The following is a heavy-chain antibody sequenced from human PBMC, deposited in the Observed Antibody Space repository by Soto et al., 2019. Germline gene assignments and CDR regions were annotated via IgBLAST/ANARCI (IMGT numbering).Heavy chain of an antibody. CDR1: RGSISSSNW. CDR3: ARDPGYYDSSGQTTLGYGMDV. V-gene: IGHV4-4*02. CDR2: IYHSGST. D-gene: IGHD3-22*01. J-gene: IGHJ6*02. Sequence: SATLSLTCAVSRGSISSSNWWSWVRQPPGKGLEWIGEIYHSGSTNYNPSLKSRVTISVDKSKNQFSLKLSSVTAADTAVYYCARDPGYYDSSGQTTLGYGMDVWGQGTTVTVS.